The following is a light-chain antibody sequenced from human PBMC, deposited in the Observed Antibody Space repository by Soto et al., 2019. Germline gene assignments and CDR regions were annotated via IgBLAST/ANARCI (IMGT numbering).Light chain of an antibody. CDR2: GNS. J-gene: IGLJ2*01. CDR1: SSNIGAGYD. V-gene: IGLV1-40*01. Sequence: QLVLTQPPSVSGAPGQRVTISCTGSSSNIGAGYDVHWYQQLPGTAPKLLIYGNSNRPSGVPDRFSGSKSGTSASLDITGLQAEDEADYYCQSYDSSLSGRVVFGGGTKLTVL. CDR3: QSYDSSLSGRVV.